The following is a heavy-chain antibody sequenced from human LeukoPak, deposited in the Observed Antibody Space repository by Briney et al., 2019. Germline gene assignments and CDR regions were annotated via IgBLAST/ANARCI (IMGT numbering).Heavy chain of an antibody. CDR3: ARGREELVVPAYYFDY. Sequence: SETLSLTCAVYGGSFSGYYWSWIRQPPGKGLEWIGEINHSGSTNYNPSLKSRITISVDTSKNQFSLKLSSVTAADTAVYYCARGREELVVPAYYFDYWGQGTLVTVSS. V-gene: IGHV4-34*01. CDR2: INHSGST. J-gene: IGHJ4*02. D-gene: IGHD2-2*01. CDR1: GGSFSGYY.